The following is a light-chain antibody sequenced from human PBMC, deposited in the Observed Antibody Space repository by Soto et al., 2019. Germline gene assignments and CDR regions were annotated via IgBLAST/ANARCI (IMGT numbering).Light chain of an antibody. V-gene: IGLV2-8*01. CDR2: EVS. CDR3: SSYAGSNNLYV. Sequence: QSALTQPPSASGSPGQSVTISCTGTSSDIGVYNYVSWYQQHPGKAPKLMIYEVSKRPSRVPDRFSGSKSGNTASLTVSGLQAEDEADYYCSSYAGSNNLYVFGTGTKVSVL. J-gene: IGLJ1*01. CDR1: SSDIGVYNY.